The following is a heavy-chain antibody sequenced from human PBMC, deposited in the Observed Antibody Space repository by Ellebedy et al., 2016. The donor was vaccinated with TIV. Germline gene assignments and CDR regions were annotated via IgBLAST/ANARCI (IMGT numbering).Heavy chain of an antibody. Sequence: MPGGSLRLSCTVSGGSISSYYWSWIRQPPGKGLEWIGYIYYSGSTNYNPSLKSRVNISVDTSKNQFSLKLSSVTAADTAVYYCARHGGGLGELPPSGYFDLWGRGTLVTVSS. D-gene: IGHD3-16*01. CDR3: ARHGGGLGELPPSGYFDL. V-gene: IGHV4-59*08. CDR1: GGSISSYY. J-gene: IGHJ2*01. CDR2: IYYSGST.